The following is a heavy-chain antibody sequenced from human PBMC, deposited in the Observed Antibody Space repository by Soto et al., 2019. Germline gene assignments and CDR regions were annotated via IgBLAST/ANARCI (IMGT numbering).Heavy chain of an antibody. Sequence: QVRLVQSGAEVKAPGASVTVSCKAPGDTFTSYYMHWVRQAPGHGLEWMGVINPNGGSTRFAQKFQGRVTMTRDTSTSTVYMELRGLTSEDTAVYYCARSRDGYSFYFYYGMDGWGQGTTVTVSS. V-gene: IGHV1-46*01. J-gene: IGHJ6*02. D-gene: IGHD4-4*01. CDR1: GDTFTSYY. CDR2: INPNGGST. CDR3: ARSRDGYSFYFYYGMDG.